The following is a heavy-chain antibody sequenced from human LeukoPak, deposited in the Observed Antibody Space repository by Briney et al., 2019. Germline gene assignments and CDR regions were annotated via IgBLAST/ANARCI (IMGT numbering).Heavy chain of an antibody. J-gene: IGHJ4*02. CDR2: IWYDGSNK. CDR1: GFTFSSDG. D-gene: IGHD6-19*01. Sequence: PGRSLRLSCAPSGFTFSSDGMHWVRQAPGKGREWGAVIWYDGSNKCYADSVKGRVTISRDNSKNTVYLQMNSLRAEDTAVYYCAKDQYSSGWYGGSDYWGQGTLVIVSS. CDR3: AKDQYSSGWYGGSDY. V-gene: IGHV3-33*06.